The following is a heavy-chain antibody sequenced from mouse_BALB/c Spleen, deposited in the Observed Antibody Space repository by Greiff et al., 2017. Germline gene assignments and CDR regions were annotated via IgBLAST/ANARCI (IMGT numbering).Heavy chain of an antibody. Sequence: VQLKESGPGLVKPSQSLSLTCTVTGYSITSDYAWNWIRQFPGNKLEWMGYISYSGSTSYNPSLKSRISITRDTSKNQFFLQLNSVTTEDTATYYCAREGGGYYGFAYWGQGTLVTVSA. CDR3: AREGGGYYGFAY. D-gene: IGHD2-3*01. V-gene: IGHV3-2*02. CDR2: ISYSGST. CDR1: GYSITSDYA. J-gene: IGHJ3*01.